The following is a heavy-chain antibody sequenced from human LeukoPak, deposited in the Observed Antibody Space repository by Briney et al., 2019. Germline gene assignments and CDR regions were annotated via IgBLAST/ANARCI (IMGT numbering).Heavy chain of an antibody. D-gene: IGHD3-9*01. Sequence: PGGSLRLSCAASGFIFSSYWMSWVRQAPGKGLEWVANIKQDGSEKYYVDSVKGRFTISRDNAKKSLYLQMNSLRAEDTAVYYCARVYIDILTGYYNFYYYYMDVWGKGTTVTVSS. CDR2: IKQDGSEK. V-gene: IGHV3-7*01. CDR1: GFIFSSYW. J-gene: IGHJ6*03. CDR3: ARVYIDILTGYYNFYYYYMDV.